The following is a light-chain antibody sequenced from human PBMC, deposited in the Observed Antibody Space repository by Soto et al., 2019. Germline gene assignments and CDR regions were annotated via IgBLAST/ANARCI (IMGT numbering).Light chain of an antibody. CDR2: AAS. J-gene: IGKJ2*01. CDR3: LQDYNYPYT. V-gene: IGKV1-6*01. Sequence: AIQMTQSPSSLSASVGDRVTITCRASQGIRNDLGWYQQKPGKAPKLLIYAASSLQGGVPSRFSGSGSGTEVTRTISSLQPEDFATYYGLQDYNYPYTFGQGTKLEIK. CDR1: QGIRND.